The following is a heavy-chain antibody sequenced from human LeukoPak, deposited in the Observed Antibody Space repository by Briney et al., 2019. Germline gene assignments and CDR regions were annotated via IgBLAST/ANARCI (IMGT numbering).Heavy chain of an antibody. D-gene: IGHD6-25*01. V-gene: IGHV3-11*01. J-gene: IGHJ5*02. CDR3: ARDVEKRLVLGRFDP. CDR2: ISSSGSSI. CDR1: GFTFSDHY. Sequence: SGGSLRLSCAASGFTFSDHYMSWIRQAPGKGLEWISYISSSGSSIYYADPVKGRFTISRDNAKNSVYLQMNSLRDEDTAVYYCARDVEKRLVLGRFDPWGQGSLVTVSS.